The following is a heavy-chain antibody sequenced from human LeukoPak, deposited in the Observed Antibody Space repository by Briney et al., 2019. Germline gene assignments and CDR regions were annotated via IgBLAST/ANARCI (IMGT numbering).Heavy chain of an antibody. D-gene: IGHD5-12*01. CDR3: TTDPSVPYSIAWPIEY. CDR2: IKSKTDGGAT. CDR1: GFTFSSYG. J-gene: IGHJ4*02. Sequence: GGSLRLSCAASGFTFSSYGMHWVRQAPGKGLEWVGRIKSKTDGGATDYAAPVKGRFTISRDDSKNTLYVQMNSLKTEDTAVYYCTTDPSVPYSIAWPIEYWGQGTLVTVSS. V-gene: IGHV3-15*01.